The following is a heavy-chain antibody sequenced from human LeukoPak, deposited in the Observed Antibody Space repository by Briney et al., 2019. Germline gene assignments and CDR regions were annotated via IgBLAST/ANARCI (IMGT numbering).Heavy chain of an antibody. CDR2: INHSGST. CDR1: GGSFSGYY. J-gene: IGHJ4*02. Sequence: SETLSLTCAVYGGSFSGYYWSWTRQPPGKGLEWIGEINHSGSTNYNPSLKSRVTISVDTSKNQFSLKLSSVTAAETAVYYCARDEQGYSYGPFDYWGQGTLVTVSS. V-gene: IGHV4-34*01. D-gene: IGHD5-18*01. CDR3: ARDEQGYSYGPFDY.